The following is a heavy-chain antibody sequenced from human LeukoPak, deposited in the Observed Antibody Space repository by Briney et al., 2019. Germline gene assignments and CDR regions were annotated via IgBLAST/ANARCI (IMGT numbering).Heavy chain of an antibody. CDR1: GYIFTGYF. CDR3: ARGRSISNVNDPPVDY. V-gene: IGHV1-2*02. J-gene: IGHJ4*02. Sequence: ASVKVSCKASGYIFTGYFMIWLRQAPGQGLDWMAWINPNTGDTRYLQKFQGRVTVTRHSYISKLYMELNNLRFDAPAVYLCARGRSISNVNDPPVDYWGQGTLVSVSS. D-gene: IGHD2/OR15-2a*01. CDR2: INPNTGDT.